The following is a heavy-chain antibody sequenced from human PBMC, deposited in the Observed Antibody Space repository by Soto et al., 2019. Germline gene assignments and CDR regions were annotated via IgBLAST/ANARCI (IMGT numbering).Heavy chain of an antibody. V-gene: IGHV4-34*01. CDR1: GGSVNSGNYY. J-gene: IGHJ3*02. CDR3: ARVERGTATTVVDAFDI. CDR2: MSHSGGT. Sequence: QVQLQQWGAGLLKPSETLSLTCAVFGGSVNSGNYYWSWIRQPPGKGLEWIGEMSHSGGTHFNPSLKSRVPISVDTSKNQSSLKMSSVTAADTALYYCARVERGTATTVVDAFDIWGPGTMVTVSS. D-gene: IGHD1-1*01.